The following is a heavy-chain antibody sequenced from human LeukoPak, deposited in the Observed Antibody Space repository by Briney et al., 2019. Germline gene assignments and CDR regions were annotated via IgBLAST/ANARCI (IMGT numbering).Heavy chain of an antibody. D-gene: IGHD5-24*01. CDR1: GSGEPLNSGVYY. V-gene: IGHV4-61*02. CDR2: ISTSGNT. Sequence: PSETLSLTCSVSGSGEPLNSGVYYWSWVRQPAGKGLEGIGRISTSGNTVYSPSLKSRVTISMDTSKNQFSLELTSVTAADTAVYFCARETLRDGSFDFWGQGTLATVS. J-gene: IGHJ4*02. CDR3: ARETLRDGSFDF.